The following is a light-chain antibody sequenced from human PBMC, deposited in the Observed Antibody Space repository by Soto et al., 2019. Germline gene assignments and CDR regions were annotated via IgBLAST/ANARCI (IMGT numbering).Light chain of an antibody. CDR3: QQYGST. CDR1: QSVSSSY. J-gene: IGKJ3*01. V-gene: IGKV3-20*01. Sequence: EIVLTRAPGTLSLSPGEVATLSCRASQSVSSSYLAWYQQKPGQAPRLLIYGASSRATGIPDRFSGSGSGTDFTLTISRLEPEDFAVYYCQQYGSTFGPGTKVDIK. CDR2: GAS.